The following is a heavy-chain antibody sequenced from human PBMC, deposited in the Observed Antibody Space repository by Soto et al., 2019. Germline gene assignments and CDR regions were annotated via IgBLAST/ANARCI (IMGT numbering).Heavy chain of an antibody. CDR3: AKDQADTAMVFPFYYYYGMDV. J-gene: IGHJ6*02. CDR2: ISGSGGST. D-gene: IGHD5-18*01. V-gene: IGHV3-23*01. CDR1: GFTFSSYA. Sequence: PGGSLRLSCAASGFTFSSYAMSWVRQAPGEGLEWVSAISGSGGSTYYADSVKGRFTISRDNSKNTLYLQMNSLRAEDTAVYYCAKDQADTAMVFPFYYYYGMDVWGQGTTVTVSS.